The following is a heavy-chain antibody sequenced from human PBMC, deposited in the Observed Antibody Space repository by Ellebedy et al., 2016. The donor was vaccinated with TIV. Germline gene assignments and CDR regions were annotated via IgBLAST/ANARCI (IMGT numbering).Heavy chain of an antibody. CDR1: GFTFSRYA. CDR2: ISGSASDDKT. V-gene: IGHV3-23*01. D-gene: IGHD4-23*01. Sequence: GGSLRLXXVASGFTFSRYAMIWVRQAPGKGLEWVSLISGSASDDKTYYIDSVKGRFTISRDNSKNTLYLQMNSLRAEDTAVYYCAREIIYGGYYFDYWGQGTLVTVSS. J-gene: IGHJ4*02. CDR3: AREIIYGGYYFDY.